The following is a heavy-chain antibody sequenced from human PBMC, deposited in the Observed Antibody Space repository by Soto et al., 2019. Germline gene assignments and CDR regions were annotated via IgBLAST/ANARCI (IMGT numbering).Heavy chain of an antibody. J-gene: IGHJ5*02. V-gene: IGHV4-34*01. Sequence: KPSETLSLTCAVYGGSFSGYYWSWIRQPPGKGLEWIGEINHSGSTNYNPSLKSRVTISVDTSKNQFSLKLSSVTAADTAVYYCARRPVWFDPWGQGTLVTVSS. CDR3: ARRPVWFDP. CDR2: INHSGST. CDR1: GGSFSGYY.